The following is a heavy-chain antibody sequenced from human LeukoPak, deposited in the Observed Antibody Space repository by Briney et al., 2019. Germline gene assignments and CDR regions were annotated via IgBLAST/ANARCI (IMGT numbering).Heavy chain of an antibody. CDR1: GFTFSSHS. Sequence: GGSLRLSCAASGFTFSSHSMNWVRQAPGKGLEWVSSISSSSSYIYYADSVKGRFTISRDNAKNSLYLQTNSLRAEDTAVYYCARSSSGPNRDYWGQGTLVTVSS. D-gene: IGHD3-22*01. CDR2: ISSSSSYI. V-gene: IGHV3-21*01. J-gene: IGHJ4*02. CDR3: ARSSSGPNRDY.